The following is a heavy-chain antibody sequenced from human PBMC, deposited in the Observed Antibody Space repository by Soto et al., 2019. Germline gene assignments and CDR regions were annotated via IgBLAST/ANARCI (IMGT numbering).Heavy chain of an antibody. Sequence: SLRLSCAASGLTFSNYAMSWVRQAPGKGLEWVSAISGSSDTTYYADSVKGRFTISRDNSKNTLFLQMNSLRAEDTAVYYCAKYYGDHVGAFDIWGQGTMVTVSS. D-gene: IGHD4-17*01. CDR2: ISGSSDTT. CDR1: GLTFSNYA. CDR3: AKYYGDHVGAFDI. J-gene: IGHJ3*02. V-gene: IGHV3-23*01.